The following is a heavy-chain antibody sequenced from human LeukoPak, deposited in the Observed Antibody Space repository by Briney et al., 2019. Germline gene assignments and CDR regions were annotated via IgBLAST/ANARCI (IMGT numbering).Heavy chain of an antibody. Sequence: GASVQVSCQASGYTFTVYYIHWVRQAPGQGLEWVGIFNPSGDTTSYAQKFQGRVTMTRDTSTSTVYMELSSLRSEDTALYYCARGRTVTNDFDLWGRGTLVTVSS. CDR2: FNPSGDTT. CDR3: ARGRTVTNDFDL. J-gene: IGHJ2*01. V-gene: IGHV1-46*01. D-gene: IGHD4-17*01. CDR1: GYTFTVYY.